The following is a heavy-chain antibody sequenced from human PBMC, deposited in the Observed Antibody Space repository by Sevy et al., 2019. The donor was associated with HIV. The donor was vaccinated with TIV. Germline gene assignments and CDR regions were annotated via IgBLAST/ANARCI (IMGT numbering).Heavy chain of an antibody. CDR3: AREHSGSGNYFSKYWFDP. D-gene: IGHD3-10*01. J-gene: IGHJ5*02. CDR1: GYSISSGYQ. V-gene: IGHV4-38-2*02. Sequence: SETLSLTCSVSGYSISSGYQWGWIRQSPGKNLEWIGSISHSGNPDPNPSLKGRVTMSIDTSKNQFSLKLTSVTAADTALYFCAREHSGSGNYFSKYWFDPWGQGTLVTVSS. CDR2: ISHSGNP.